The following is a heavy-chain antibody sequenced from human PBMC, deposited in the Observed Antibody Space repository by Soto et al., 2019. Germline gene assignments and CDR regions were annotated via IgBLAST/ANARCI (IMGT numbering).Heavy chain of an antibody. CDR3: ARAESRGWLNFDY. Sequence: SVKVSCKASGGTFSSYAISWVRQAPGQGLEWMGGIIPIFGTANYAQKFQGRVTITADESTSTAYMELSSLRSDDTAVYYCARAESRGWLNFDYCGQVNLVTVSS. CDR1: GGTFSSYA. D-gene: IGHD6-19*01. V-gene: IGHV1-69*13. J-gene: IGHJ4*02. CDR2: IIPIFGTA.